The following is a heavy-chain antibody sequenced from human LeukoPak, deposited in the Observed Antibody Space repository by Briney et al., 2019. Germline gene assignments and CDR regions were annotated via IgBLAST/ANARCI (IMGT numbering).Heavy chain of an antibody. J-gene: IGHJ3*02. Sequence: PSETLSLTCTVPSGSISSYYWSWIRQSPGKGLEWVGFIYYSGNTNYNPSLKSRVTISIDTSKNQFSLKLSSVTAADTAVYYCARVKLSYANVLSTFDIWGQGTMVTVSS. D-gene: IGHD3-16*01. CDR1: SGSISSYY. CDR2: IYYSGNT. CDR3: ARVKLSYANVLSTFDI. V-gene: IGHV4-59*01.